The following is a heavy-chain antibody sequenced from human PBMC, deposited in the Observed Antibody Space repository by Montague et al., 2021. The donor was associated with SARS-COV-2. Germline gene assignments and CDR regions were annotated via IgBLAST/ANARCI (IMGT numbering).Heavy chain of an antibody. CDR3: ARCSTGWSILDV. D-gene: IGHD6-19*01. CDR1: GGSFSGYY. J-gene: IGHJ6*02. CDR2: VSHSGGT. Sequence: SETLSLTCSVYGGSFSGYYWRWMRQFPGKGLEWSGEVSHSGGTNYDPSLKSRVTISIDYSKNRFFLQLRSVTAADTAVYYCARCSTGWSILDVWGQGSTVTVSS. V-gene: IGHV4-34*01.